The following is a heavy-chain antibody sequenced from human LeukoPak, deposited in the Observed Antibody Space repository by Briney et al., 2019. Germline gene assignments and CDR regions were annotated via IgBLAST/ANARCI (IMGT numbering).Heavy chain of an antibody. J-gene: IGHJ3*02. CDR1: GGSFSDYY. CDR2: INHSGST. D-gene: IGHD3-10*01. Sequence: SETLSLTCAVYGGSFSDYYWSWIRQPPGKGLEWIGEINHSGSTNNNPSLKSRVTISVDTSKNHFSLKLRSMTAADTAVYYCARRVRGVNDAFDIWGQGTMVTVSS. CDR3: ARRVRGVNDAFDI. V-gene: IGHV4-34*01.